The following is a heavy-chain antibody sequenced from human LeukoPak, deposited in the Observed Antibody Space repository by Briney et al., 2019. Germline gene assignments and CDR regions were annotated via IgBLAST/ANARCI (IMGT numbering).Heavy chain of an antibody. J-gene: IGHJ4*02. CDR3: AREGAWGMITFGGVIVTYYFDY. V-gene: IGHV4-34*01. CDR2: INHSGST. Sequence: SETLSLTCAVYGGSFSGYYWSWIRQPPGRGLEWIGEINHSGSTNYNPSLKSRVTISVDTSKNQFSLKLSSVTAADTAVYYCAREGAWGMITFGGVIVTYYFDYWGQGTLVTVSS. CDR1: GGSFSGYY. D-gene: IGHD3-16*02.